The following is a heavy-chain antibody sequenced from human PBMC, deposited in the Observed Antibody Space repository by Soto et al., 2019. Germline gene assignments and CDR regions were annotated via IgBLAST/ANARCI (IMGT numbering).Heavy chain of an antibody. CDR3: AREAASDPSFYYHYMDV. J-gene: IGHJ6*03. CDR1: GYTFSNYN. Sequence: QEQLVQSGAEVKKPGAPVKVSCKASGYTFSNYNINWVRQASGQGLEWRGWMNPDSGNTGYAEKFQGRVTMTRNRSISTAYMELSGLRSEDTAVYYCAREAASDPSFYYHYMDVWGKGTTVTVSS. D-gene: IGHD6-25*01. CDR2: MNPDSGNT. V-gene: IGHV1-8*01.